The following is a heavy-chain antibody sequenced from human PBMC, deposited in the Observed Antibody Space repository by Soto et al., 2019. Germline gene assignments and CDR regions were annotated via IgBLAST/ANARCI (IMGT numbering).Heavy chain of an antibody. CDR2: MNPNSGNT. CDR1: GYTFTSYD. D-gene: IGHD6-13*01. V-gene: IGHV1-8*01. CDR3: ARVVAGHDAFDI. Sequence: ASVKGSCKASGYTFTSYDINWLRQATGQGLEWMGWMNPNSGNTGYAQKFQGRVTMTRNTSISTAYMELSSLRSEDTAVYYCARVVAGHDAFDIWGQGTMVTVSS. J-gene: IGHJ3*02.